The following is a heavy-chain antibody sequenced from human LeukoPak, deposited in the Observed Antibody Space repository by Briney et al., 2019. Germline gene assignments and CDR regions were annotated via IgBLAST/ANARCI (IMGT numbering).Heavy chain of an antibody. CDR3: ARVEDYDILTGFDY. D-gene: IGHD3-9*01. Sequence: GGPLRLSCTASGFNFSTYWMTWVRQVPGKGLEWVANIKQDGREKYYVDSVKGRFIISRDNAKNSLYLQMNSLRAEDTAVYHCARVEDYDILTGFDYWGQGTLVTVSS. V-gene: IGHV3-7*01. J-gene: IGHJ4*02. CDR1: GFNFSTYW. CDR2: IKQDGREK.